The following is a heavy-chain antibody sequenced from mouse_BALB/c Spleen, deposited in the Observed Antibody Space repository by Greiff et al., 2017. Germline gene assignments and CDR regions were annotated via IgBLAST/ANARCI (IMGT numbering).Heavy chain of an antibody. CDR2: INPSTGYT. D-gene: IGHD2-2*01. J-gene: IGHJ2*01. Sequence: QVQLQQSGAELAKPGASVKMSCKASGYTFTSYWMHWVKQRPGQGLEWIGYINPSTGYTEYNQKFKDKATLTADKSSSTAYMQLSSLTSEDSAVYYCARGDGYDGYYFDYWGQGTTLTVSS. V-gene: IGHV1-7*01. CDR1: GYTFTSYW. CDR3: ARGDGYDGYYFDY.